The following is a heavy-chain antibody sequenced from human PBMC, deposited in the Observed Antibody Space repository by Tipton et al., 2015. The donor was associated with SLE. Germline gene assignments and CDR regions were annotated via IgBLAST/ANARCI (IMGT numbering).Heavy chain of an antibody. CDR3: AKDRAYSYGHFVDI. J-gene: IGHJ3*02. CDR2: IKEDGSEK. CDR1: GFTFSSYA. V-gene: IGHV3-7*05. Sequence: SLRLSCAASGFTFSSYAMHWVRQAPGKGLEWVANIKEDGSEKYYVDSVEGRFTISRDNSKNTLYLQMNSLRAEDTAVYYCAKDRAYSYGHFVDIWGQGTMVTVSS. D-gene: IGHD5-18*01.